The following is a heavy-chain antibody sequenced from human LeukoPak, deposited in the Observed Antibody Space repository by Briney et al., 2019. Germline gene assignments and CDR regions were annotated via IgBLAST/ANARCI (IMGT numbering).Heavy chain of an antibody. CDR3: ARDRQGPGYSYVEYYFDY. J-gene: IGHJ4*02. CDR2: KWYDGSNK. CDR1: GFTFSSYG. V-gene: IGHV3-33*01. Sequence: GGSLRLSCAASGFTFSSYGMHWVRQAPGKGLEWVAVKWYDGSNKYYADSVKGRFTISRDNSKNTLYLQMNSLRAEDTAVYYCARDRQGPGYSYVEYYFDYWGQGTLVTVSS. D-gene: IGHD5-18*01.